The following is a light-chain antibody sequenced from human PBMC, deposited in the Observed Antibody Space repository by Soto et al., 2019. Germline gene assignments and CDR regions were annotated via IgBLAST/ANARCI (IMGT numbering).Light chain of an antibody. J-gene: IGKJ3*01. V-gene: IGKV3-15*01. CDR1: QSVSSK. CDR2: AAS. Sequence: EIVMTQSPATLSVSPGDRVTLSCRASQSVSSKLAWYQQKPGQAPSLLIYAASTRATGIPARFSGSGSGTDFTLTISSLQSADFGGCYCPQNNNGRFTFGTGTKVDI. CDR3: PQNNNGRFT.